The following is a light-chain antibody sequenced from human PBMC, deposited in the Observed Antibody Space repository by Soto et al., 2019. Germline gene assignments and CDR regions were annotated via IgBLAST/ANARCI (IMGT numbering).Light chain of an antibody. J-gene: IGLJ2*01. CDR3: GTWDSSLSGGV. CDR2: DNN. Sequence: QSVLTQPPSVSAAPGQKVTISCSGRSSNIGDNYVSWYQQLPGTAPRLLIYDNNKRPSGIPDRFSGSKSGTSATLGITGLQTGDEADYYCGTWDSSLSGGVFGGGPKLTVL. CDR1: SSNIGDNY. V-gene: IGLV1-51*01.